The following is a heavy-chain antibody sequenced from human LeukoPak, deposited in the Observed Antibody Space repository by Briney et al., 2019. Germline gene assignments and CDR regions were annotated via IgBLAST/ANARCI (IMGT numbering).Heavy chain of an antibody. Sequence: SETLFLTCAVYGGSFSGYYWSWIRQPPGKGLGWIGEINHSGSTNYNPSLKSRVTISVDTSKNQFSLKLSSVTAADTAVYYCARIPPTVVTAYYFDYWGQGTLVTVSS. CDR1: GGSFSGYY. CDR3: ARIPPTVVTAYYFDY. V-gene: IGHV4-34*01. D-gene: IGHD4-23*01. CDR2: INHSGST. J-gene: IGHJ4*02.